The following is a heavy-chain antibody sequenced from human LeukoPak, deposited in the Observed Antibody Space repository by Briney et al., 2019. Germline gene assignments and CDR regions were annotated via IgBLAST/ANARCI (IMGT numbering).Heavy chain of an antibody. CDR3: ARDRGRFLERGYYLVIDAFDI. J-gene: IGHJ3*02. CDR1: GGSFSGYY. Sequence: SETLSLTCAVYGGSFSGYYWSWIRQPPGKGLEWVGEINHSGSTNYNPSLKSRVTISVDTSKNQFSLKLSSVTAADTAVYYCARDRGRFLERGYYLVIDAFDIWGQGTMVTVSS. CDR2: INHSGST. D-gene: IGHD3-3*01. V-gene: IGHV4-34*01.